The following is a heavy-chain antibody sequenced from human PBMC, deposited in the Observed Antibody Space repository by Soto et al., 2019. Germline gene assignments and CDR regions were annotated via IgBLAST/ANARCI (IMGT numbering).Heavy chain of an antibody. Sequence: ASVKVSCKASGYTFTSYALHWVRQAPGQRLEWMGWINAGNGNTKYSQKFQGRVTITRDTSASTAYMELGSLRSEDTAVYYCARRPTVTTYYYYYGMDVWGQGTTVTVSS. J-gene: IGHJ6*02. D-gene: IGHD4-17*01. CDR1: GYTFTSYA. CDR2: INAGNGNT. V-gene: IGHV1-3*01. CDR3: ARRPTVTTYYYYYGMDV.